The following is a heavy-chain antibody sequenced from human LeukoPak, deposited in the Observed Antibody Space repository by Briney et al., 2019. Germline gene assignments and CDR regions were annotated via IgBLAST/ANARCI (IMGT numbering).Heavy chain of an antibody. V-gene: IGHV3-66*01. J-gene: IGHJ4*02. CDR1: GFTVSSNY. D-gene: IGHD5-18*01. CDR2: LYSGGST. CDR3: ARARSGYSYLIDY. Sequence: GGSLRLSCAASGFTVSSNYMSWVRQAPGKGLEWVSVLYSGGSTYYADSVKGRFTISRDNSKNTLYLHMNSLRAEDTAVYHCARARSGYSYLIDYWGQGTLVTVSS.